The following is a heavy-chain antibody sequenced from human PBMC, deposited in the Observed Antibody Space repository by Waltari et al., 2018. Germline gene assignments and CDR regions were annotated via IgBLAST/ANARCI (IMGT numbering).Heavy chain of an antibody. Sequence: QVQLQESGPGLVKPSGTLSLTCAVSGGSISSSNWWSWVRQPPGKGLEWIGEIYHSGGTNYTPSLKSRVTISVDKSKNQFSLKLSSVTAADTAVYYCAKASYCSGGSCYSPLYMDVWGKGTTVTVSS. CDR1: GGSISSSNW. CDR3: AKASYCSGGSCYSPLYMDV. J-gene: IGHJ6*03. CDR2: IYHSGGT. V-gene: IGHV4-4*02. D-gene: IGHD2-15*01.